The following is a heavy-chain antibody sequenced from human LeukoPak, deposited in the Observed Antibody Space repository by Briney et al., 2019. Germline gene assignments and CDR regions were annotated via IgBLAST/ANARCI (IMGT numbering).Heavy chain of an antibody. J-gene: IGHJ3*02. Sequence: QPSETLSLTCTVSGGSISSYYWSWIRQPPGKGLEWIGYIYYSGSTNYNPSLKSRVTISVDTSKNQFSLKLSSVTAADTAVYYCARGKYGGNAFDIWGQGTMVTVSS. CDR1: GGSISSYY. CDR2: IYYSGST. V-gene: IGHV4-59*08. CDR3: ARGKYGGNAFDI. D-gene: IGHD3-16*01.